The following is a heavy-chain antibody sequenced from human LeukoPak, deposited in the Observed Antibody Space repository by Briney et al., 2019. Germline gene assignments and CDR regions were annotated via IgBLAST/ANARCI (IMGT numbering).Heavy chain of an antibody. V-gene: IGHV4-30-4*01. D-gene: IGHD2-15*01. CDR1: GGSISSDDYY. Sequence: PSETLSLTCTVSGGSISSDDYYWSWIRQPPGKGLEWIGYIYYSGSAYYNPSLKSRVTISIDTSKNQFSLKLSSVTAADTAVYYCAYSTGRGYFDYWGQGTLVTVSS. J-gene: IGHJ4*02. CDR2: IYYSGSA. CDR3: AYSTGRGYFDY.